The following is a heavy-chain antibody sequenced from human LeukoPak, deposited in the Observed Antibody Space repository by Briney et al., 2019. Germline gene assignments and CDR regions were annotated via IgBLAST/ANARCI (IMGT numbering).Heavy chain of an antibody. CDR3: ARSDRYYYDSSGYYDY. V-gene: IGHV4-59*01. CDR2: IYYSGST. CDR1: GGSISSYY. Sequence: SETLSLTCTVSGGSISSYYWSWIRQPPGKGLEWIGYIYYSGSTNYNPSLKSRVTVSVDTSKNQFSLKPSSVTAADTAVYYCARSDRYYYDSSGYYDYWGQGTLVTVSS. J-gene: IGHJ4*02. D-gene: IGHD3-22*01.